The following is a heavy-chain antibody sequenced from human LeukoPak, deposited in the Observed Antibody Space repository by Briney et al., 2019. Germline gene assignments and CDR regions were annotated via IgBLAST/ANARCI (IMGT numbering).Heavy chain of an antibody. Sequence: ASVKVSCKASGYTFSNYGFSWVRQAPGQGLEWMGWISPYNGYTNYAQKLQGRVTMTTDISTSTAYMELRSLRSDDTAVYYCARVCFGAITMVRGVKENGVNWVDPWGQGTLVTVSS. CDR3: ARVCFGAITMVRGVKENGVNWVDP. J-gene: IGHJ5*02. CDR2: ISPYNGYT. CDR1: GYTFSNYG. V-gene: IGHV1-18*01. D-gene: IGHD3-10*01.